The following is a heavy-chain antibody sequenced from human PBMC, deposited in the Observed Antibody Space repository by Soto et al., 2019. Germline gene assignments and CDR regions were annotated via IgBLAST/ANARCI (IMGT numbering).Heavy chain of an antibody. CDR1: GGSVSSGSYY. CDR2: IYYSGST. Sequence: SETLSLTCTVSGGSVSSGSYYWSWIRQPPGNGLEWIGYIYYSGSTNYNPSLKSRVTISVDTSKNQFSLKLSSVTAADTAVYYCAREGPLGYDILTGYSGYYGMDVWGQGTTVTVSS. V-gene: IGHV4-61*01. J-gene: IGHJ6*02. D-gene: IGHD3-9*01. CDR3: AREGPLGYDILTGYSGYYGMDV.